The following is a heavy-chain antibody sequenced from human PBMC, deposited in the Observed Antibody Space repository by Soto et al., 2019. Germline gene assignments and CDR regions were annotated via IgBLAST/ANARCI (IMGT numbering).Heavy chain of an antibody. CDR3: ARDRPLLLWFGEFTEGYGMDV. J-gene: IGHJ6*02. CDR2: IYYSGST. V-gene: IGHV4-61*08. Sequence: SETLSLTCTVSGGSISSGDYYWSWIRQPPGKGLEWIGYIYYSGSTNYNPSLKSRVTTSVDTSKNQFSLKLSSVTAADTAVYYCARDRPLLLWFGEFTEGYGMDVWGQGTTVTVSS. D-gene: IGHD3-10*01. CDR1: GGSISSGDYY.